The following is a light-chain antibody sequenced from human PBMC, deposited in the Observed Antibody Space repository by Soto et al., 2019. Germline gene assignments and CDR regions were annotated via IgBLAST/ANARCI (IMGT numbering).Light chain of an antibody. CDR2: EVS. Sequence: QSVLTQPPSASGSPGQSATISCTGTSSDVGGYNYVSWYQQHPGKAPKRMIYEVSKRPSGVPDRFSGSKSGNTASLTVSGLQAEDEAGYYCRSDAGSNNLLCATGTKVTGL. CDR1: SSDVGGYNY. J-gene: IGLJ1*01. V-gene: IGLV2-8*01. CDR3: RSDAGSNNLL.